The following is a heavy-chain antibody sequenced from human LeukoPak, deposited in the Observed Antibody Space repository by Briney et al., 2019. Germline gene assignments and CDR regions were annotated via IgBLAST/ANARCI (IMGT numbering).Heavy chain of an antibody. Sequence: GASVKVSCKASGYTFTGYYMHWVRQAPGQGLEWMGWINPNSGGTNYAQKFQGRVTMTRDTSISPAYMELSRLRSDDTAVYYCARGLYSYGQYYFDYWGQGTLVTVSS. CDR3: ARGLYSYGQYYFDY. CDR1: GYTFTGYY. CDR2: INPNSGGT. V-gene: IGHV1-2*02. D-gene: IGHD5-18*01. J-gene: IGHJ4*02.